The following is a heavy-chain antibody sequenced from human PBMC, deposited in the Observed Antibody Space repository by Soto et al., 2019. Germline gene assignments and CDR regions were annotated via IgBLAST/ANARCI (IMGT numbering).Heavy chain of an antibody. CDR3: ASPSQRLGELSFSDAFDI. Sequence: PGESLKISCKGSGYSFTSYWISWVRQMPGKGLEWMGIIYPGDSDTRYSPSFQGQVTISADKSISTAYLQWSSLKASDTAMYYCASPSQRLGELSFSDAFDIWGQGTMVTVSS. V-gene: IGHV5-51*01. J-gene: IGHJ3*02. D-gene: IGHD3-16*02. CDR2: IYPGDSDT. CDR1: GYSFTSYW.